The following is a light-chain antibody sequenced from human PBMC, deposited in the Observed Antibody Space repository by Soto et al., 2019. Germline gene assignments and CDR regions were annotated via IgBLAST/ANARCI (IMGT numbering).Light chain of an antibody. V-gene: IGKV3-15*01. Sequence: EIVMTQSPATLSVSPGERVTLSCRASQSVSDNLPWYQQKPGQAPRLLIYGASTRATTTPARFSGSGSGTEFTLTISSLQSEDFAVYFCQQSNNWPYTFGQGTKLDIK. CDR2: GAS. CDR1: QSVSDN. J-gene: IGKJ2*01. CDR3: QQSNNWPYT.